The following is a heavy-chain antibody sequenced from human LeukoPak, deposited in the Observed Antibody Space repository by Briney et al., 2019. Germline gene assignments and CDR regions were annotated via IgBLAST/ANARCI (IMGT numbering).Heavy chain of an antibody. CDR1: GYTFTSYG. CDR3: ARGTERITMVRGVMDAFDI. V-gene: IGHV1-69*05. CDR2: IIPIFGTA. D-gene: IGHD3-10*01. J-gene: IGHJ3*02. Sequence: GASVKVSCKASGYTFTSYGISWVRQAPGQGLEWMGGIIPIFGTANYAQKFQGRVTITTDESTSTAYMELSSLRSEDTAVYYCARGTERITMVRGVMDAFDIWGQGTMVTVAS.